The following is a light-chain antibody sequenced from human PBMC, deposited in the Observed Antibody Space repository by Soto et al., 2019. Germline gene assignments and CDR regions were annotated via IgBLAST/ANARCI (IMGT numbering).Light chain of an antibody. CDR2: AAS. V-gene: IGKV1-39*01. J-gene: IGKJ2*01. Sequence: DIQMTQSPSSLSASVGDRVTITCQSSQSINNYLNWYQQKPGRAPKLLIFAASSLGDGVPSRFAGSGYSALFTLTISSLQPEDFATYYCQQSYNSPMFTFGQGTKVAIK. CDR3: QQSYNSPMFT. CDR1: QSINNY.